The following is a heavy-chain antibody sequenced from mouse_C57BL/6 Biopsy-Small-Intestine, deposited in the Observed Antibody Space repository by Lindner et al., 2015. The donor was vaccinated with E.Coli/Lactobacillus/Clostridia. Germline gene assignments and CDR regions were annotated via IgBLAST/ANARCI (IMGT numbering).Heavy chain of an antibody. Sequence: VQLQESGGDLVKPGGSLKLSCAASGFTFSSYGMSWVRQTPDKRLEWVATISSGGSYTYYPDGVKGRFTISRDNAKNTLYLQMSSLKSEDTAMYYCARQDYYGSSYSYYFDYWGQGTTLTVSS. J-gene: IGHJ2*01. D-gene: IGHD1-1*01. CDR1: GFTFSSYG. CDR3: ARQDYYGSSYSYYFDY. V-gene: IGHV5-6*01. CDR2: ISSGGSYT.